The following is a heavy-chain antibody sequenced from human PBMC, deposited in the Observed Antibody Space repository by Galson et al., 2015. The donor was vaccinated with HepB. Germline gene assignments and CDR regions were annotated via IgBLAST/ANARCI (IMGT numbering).Heavy chain of an antibody. D-gene: IGHD1-26*01. Sequence: SLRLSCAASGFTFSRYGMHWVRQAPGKGLEYVSAINGNGDTTYYADSVKGRFTTSRDNSRNMLYLQMSSLRPDDTALYYCVKGGGSYPEIWFDPWGQGTLVTVSS. CDR1: GFTFSRYG. J-gene: IGHJ5*02. CDR3: VKGGGSYPEIWFDP. CDR2: INGNGDTT. V-gene: IGHV3-64D*06.